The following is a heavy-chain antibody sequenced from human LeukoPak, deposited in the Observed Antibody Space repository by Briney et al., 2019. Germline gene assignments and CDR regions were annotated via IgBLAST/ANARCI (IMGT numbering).Heavy chain of an antibody. CDR1: GLTFSSYS. CDR3: ARGGITMVRGVHFDY. J-gene: IGHJ4*02. CDR2: ISSSSSTI. Sequence: GGSLRLSCAASGLTFSSYSMNWVRQAPGKGLEWVSYISSSSSTIYYADSVKGRFTISRDNAKNSLYLQMNSLRAEDTAVYYCARGGITMVRGVHFDYWGQGTLVTVSS. D-gene: IGHD3-10*01. V-gene: IGHV3-48*04.